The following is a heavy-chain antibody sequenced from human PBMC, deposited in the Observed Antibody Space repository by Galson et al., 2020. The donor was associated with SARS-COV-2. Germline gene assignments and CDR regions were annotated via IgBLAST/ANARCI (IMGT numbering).Heavy chain of an antibody. Sequence: SETLSLTCTVSGDSISSGGSYWSWIRQHPGRGLEWIGYINYSGNTYYNPSLESRIILSVDTSKNQFSLKLSSVTAADTATYFCARNKQLLFDFWGRGTLVSVTS. V-gene: IGHV4-31*03. CDR3: ARNKQLLFDF. CDR2: INYSGNT. CDR1: GDSISSGGSY. J-gene: IGHJ4*02. D-gene: IGHD5-18*01.